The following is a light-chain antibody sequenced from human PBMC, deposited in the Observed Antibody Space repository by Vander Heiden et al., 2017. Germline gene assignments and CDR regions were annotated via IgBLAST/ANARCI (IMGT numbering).Light chain of an antibody. J-gene: IGLJ3*02. CDR1: SSNIGAGYD. CDR2: GNS. Sequence: QSVLTQPPSVSGAPGQRVTISCTGSSSNIGAGYDVLWYQQLPGTAPKLLIYGNSNRPSRVPDRFSGSKSGTSASLAITGLQAEDEADYYCQSYDSSLSGYWVFGGGTKLTVL. CDR3: QSYDSSLSGYWV. V-gene: IGLV1-40*01.